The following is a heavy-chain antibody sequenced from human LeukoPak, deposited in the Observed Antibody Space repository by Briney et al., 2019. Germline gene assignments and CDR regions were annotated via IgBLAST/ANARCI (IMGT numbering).Heavy chain of an antibody. J-gene: IGHJ3*02. D-gene: IGHD6-19*01. CDR1: GFTFSSYW. V-gene: IGHV3-74*01. CDR3: SRVLSGWFAFDI. CDR2: INSDGTST. Sequence: PGRSLRLSCVASGFTFSSYWMHWVRQVPGKGLVWVSRINSDGTSTSYADSVKGRFTISRDNAENTLYLQMNSLRAEDTAVYYCSRVLSGWFAFDIWGQGTMVTVSS.